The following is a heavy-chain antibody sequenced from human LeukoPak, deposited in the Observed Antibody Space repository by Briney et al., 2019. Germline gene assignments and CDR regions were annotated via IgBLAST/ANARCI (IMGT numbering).Heavy chain of an antibody. D-gene: IGHD6-19*01. CDR1: GFTFTSYV. J-gene: IGHJ4*02. V-gene: IGHV3-48*04. Sequence: GGSLRLSCAASGFTFTSYVMSWVRQAPGRGLEWLSSISSSGTTMYYADSVKGRFTISRDNTKNSMFLQMNSLRVEDTAVYYCARDLSAVAGKDRTDYWGQGTLVTVSS. CDR3: ARDLSAVAGKDRTDY. CDR2: ISSSGTTM.